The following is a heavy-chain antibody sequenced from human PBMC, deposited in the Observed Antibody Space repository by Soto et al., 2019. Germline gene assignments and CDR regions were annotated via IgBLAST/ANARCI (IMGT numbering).Heavy chain of an antibody. Sequence: QVQLVQSGAEVKKPGSSVKVSCTASGVTFSTYAISWVRQAPGQGLEWMVVLIPKFATANYAQKFQGRVTTTADEATSTAYMELSSLTSEDTAMYYCARVTSVVMGHGMDGWGQGTTVTVSS. CDR1: GVTFSTYA. CDR3: ARVTSVVMGHGMDG. D-gene: IGHD2-15*01. CDR2: LIPKFATA. V-gene: IGHV1-69*01. J-gene: IGHJ6*02.